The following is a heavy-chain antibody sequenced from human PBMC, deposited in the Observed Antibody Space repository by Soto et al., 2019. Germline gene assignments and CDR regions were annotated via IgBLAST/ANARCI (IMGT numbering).Heavy chain of an antibody. CDR2: ISYDGSNK. V-gene: IGHV3-30-3*01. Sequence: QAQLVESGGGVVQPGRSLRLSCAASGFTFSSYAMHWVRQAPGKGLEWVAVISYDGSNKYYADSVKGRFTISRDNSKNTLYLQMNSLRAEDTAVYYCAREGYSYGQHEAWYFDYWGQGTLVTVSS. J-gene: IGHJ4*02. D-gene: IGHD5-18*01. CDR3: AREGYSYGQHEAWYFDY. CDR1: GFTFSSYA.